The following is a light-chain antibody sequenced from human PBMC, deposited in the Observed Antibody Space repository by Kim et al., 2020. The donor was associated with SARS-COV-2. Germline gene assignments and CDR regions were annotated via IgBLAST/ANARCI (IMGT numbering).Light chain of an antibody. Sequence: SLSPGERATLSCRASQSISSYLAWYQQKLGQAPRLLIFDASNRATGIPARFSGSGSGTDFTLTISSLEPEDFAVYYCQQRGNGLTFGGGTKVDIK. CDR1: QSISSY. V-gene: IGKV3-11*01. J-gene: IGKJ4*01. CDR2: DAS. CDR3: QQRGNGLT.